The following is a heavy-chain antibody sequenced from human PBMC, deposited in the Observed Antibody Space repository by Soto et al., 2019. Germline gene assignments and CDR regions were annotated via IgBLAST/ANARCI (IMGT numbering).Heavy chain of an antibody. D-gene: IGHD2-2*01. CDR3: AREVCSGTTCYSTSPAYGMDV. Sequence: GGSLRLSCAASGFTFNNYNMNWVRQAPGKGLEWVSYISSSSTIYYADSVKGRFTISRDNAKNSLYLQMNSLRDEDTAVYYCAREVCSGTTCYSTSPAYGMDVWGQGTTVTVSS. CDR1: GFTFNNYN. V-gene: IGHV3-48*02. J-gene: IGHJ6*02. CDR2: ISSSSTI.